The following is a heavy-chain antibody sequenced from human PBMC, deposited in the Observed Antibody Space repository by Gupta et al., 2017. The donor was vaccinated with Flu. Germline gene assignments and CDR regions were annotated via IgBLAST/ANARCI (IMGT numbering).Heavy chain of an antibody. Sequence: PGKGLGWLGSVYYSGGTNYNPSLKSRVAISLDLSKGQFSLKLSSMTAADAAVYYCAKVLAPRLGPYYYYYIDVWGKGTTVTVSS. J-gene: IGHJ6*03. D-gene: IGHD3-3*01. V-gene: IGHV4-59*01. CDR3: AKVLAPRLGPYYYYYIDV. CDR2: VYYSGGT.